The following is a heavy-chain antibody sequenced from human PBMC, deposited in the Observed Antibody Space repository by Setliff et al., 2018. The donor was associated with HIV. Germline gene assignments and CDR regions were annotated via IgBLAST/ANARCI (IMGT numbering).Heavy chain of an antibody. CDR1: GGSISSRTYY. V-gene: IGHV4-31*03. CDR2: IYYSGNP. D-gene: IGHD6-13*01. Sequence: SETLSLTCTVSGGSISSRTYYWGCIRQHPGKGLEWIGYIYYSGNPFYNPSLRSRVTISLDTSKNQFSLKLSSVTAADTAVYFCARGRGSSSSWPIDYWGQGTLVTVSS. CDR3: ARGRGSSSSWPIDY. J-gene: IGHJ4*02.